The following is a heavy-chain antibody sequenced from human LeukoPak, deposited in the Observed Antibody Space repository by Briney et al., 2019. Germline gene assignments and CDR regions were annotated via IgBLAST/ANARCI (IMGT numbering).Heavy chain of an antibody. CDR1: GFTFSSYE. J-gene: IGHJ3*02. CDR2: ISGSGGST. Sequence: GGSLRLSCAASGFTFSSYEMNWVRQAPGKGLEWVSAISGSGGSTYYADSVKGRFTISRDNSKNTLYLQMNSLRAEDTAVYYCAGSSIAAFDAFDIWGQGTMVTVSS. CDR3: AGSSIAAFDAFDI. V-gene: IGHV3-23*01. D-gene: IGHD6-6*01.